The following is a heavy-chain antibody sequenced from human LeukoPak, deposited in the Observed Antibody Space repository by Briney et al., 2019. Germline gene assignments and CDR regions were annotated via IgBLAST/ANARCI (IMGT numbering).Heavy chain of an antibody. CDR1: GFTFSTFG. CDR3: AKGADILTGYYYYYGMDV. D-gene: IGHD3-9*01. CDR2: IWNDGSKK. Sequence: PGRSLRLPCAASGFTFSTFGMHWVRRAPGKGLEWVAVIWNDGSKKFYADSVKGRFTISRDNSKNTLYLQMNSLRAEDTAVYYCAKGADILTGYYYYYGMDVWGQGTTVTVSS. J-gene: IGHJ6*02. V-gene: IGHV3-33*06.